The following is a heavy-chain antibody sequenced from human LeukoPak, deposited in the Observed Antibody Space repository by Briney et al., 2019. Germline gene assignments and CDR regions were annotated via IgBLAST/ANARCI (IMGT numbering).Heavy chain of an antibody. CDR1: GYTFTSYD. Sequence: ASVKVSCKASGYTFTSYDINWVRQATGQGLEWMGWMNPNSGNTGYAQKFQGRVTMTRNTSISTAYMELSSLRSEDTAVYYCARGGIAVAGPYYYYGMDVWGQGTTVTVSS. D-gene: IGHD6-19*01. CDR2: MNPNSGNT. V-gene: IGHV1-8*01. CDR3: ARGGIAVAGPYYYYGMDV. J-gene: IGHJ6*02.